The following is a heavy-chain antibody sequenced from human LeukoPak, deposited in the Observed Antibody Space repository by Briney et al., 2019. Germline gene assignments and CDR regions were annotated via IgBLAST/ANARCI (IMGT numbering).Heavy chain of an antibody. J-gene: IGHJ6*02. CDR3: ARDQGGYCSGGSCSNGMDV. CDR2: ISYDGSNQ. CDR1: GYTFSSHA. D-gene: IGHD2-15*01. Sequence: GGSLRLSCAASGYTFSSHAMHWVRQAPGKGLEWVVGISYDGSNQYHTDSVKGRSTISRDNSKNMLYLQMNSLRDEDTAVYYCARDQGGYCSGGSCSNGMDVWGQGTTVTVSS. V-gene: IGHV3-30*03.